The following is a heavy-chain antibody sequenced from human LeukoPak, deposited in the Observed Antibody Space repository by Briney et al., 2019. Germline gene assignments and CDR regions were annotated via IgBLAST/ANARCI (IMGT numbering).Heavy chain of an antibody. J-gene: IGHJ4*02. Sequence: GGSLRLSCSASGFSFSSYEMNWVRQAPGKGLEWVSHISSSATSTYYADSVKGRFTISRDNSKNSVYLHMTGLSAADTAVYYCATWDDLPLDHWGQGTLVTVSS. V-gene: IGHV3-48*03. CDR2: ISSSATST. CDR3: ATWDDLPLDH. D-gene: IGHD1-1*01. CDR1: GFSFSSYE.